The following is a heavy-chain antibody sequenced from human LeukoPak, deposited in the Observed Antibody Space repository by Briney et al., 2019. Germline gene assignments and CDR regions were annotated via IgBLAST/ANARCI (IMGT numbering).Heavy chain of an antibody. Sequence: SETLSLTCTVSGGSISSSSYFWGWIRQPPGKGLEWLGSIYYNYGASYNTSLKSRVTISEDTSKNQFSRQLSSVTAADTAVYCCARLPLNYAVDYWGPGTLVTVSS. D-gene: IGHD4-11*01. CDR2: IYYNYGA. CDR1: GGSISSSSYF. CDR3: ARLPLNYAVDY. V-gene: IGHV4-39*01. J-gene: IGHJ4*02.